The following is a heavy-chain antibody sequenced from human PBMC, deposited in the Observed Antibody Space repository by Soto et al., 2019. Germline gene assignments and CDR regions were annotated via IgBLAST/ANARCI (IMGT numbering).Heavy chain of an antibody. CDR1: GGTFSSYA. CDR2: IIPIFGTA. V-gene: IGHV1-69*01. D-gene: IGHD2-15*01. Sequence: QVQLVQSGAEVKKPGSSVKVSCKASGGTFSSYAISWVRQAPGQGLEWMGGIIPIFGTANYAQKFQGRVTITADESTSTAYMELSSLRSEDTAVYYCARVWGRYCSGGSCRYYYYGMDVWGQGTTVTVSS. J-gene: IGHJ6*02. CDR3: ARVWGRYCSGGSCRYYYYGMDV.